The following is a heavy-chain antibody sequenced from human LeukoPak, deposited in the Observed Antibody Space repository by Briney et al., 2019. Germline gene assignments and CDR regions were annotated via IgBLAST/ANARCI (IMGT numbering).Heavy chain of an antibody. CDR3: ARELISGDWTWDI. J-gene: IGHJ3*02. Sequence: ASVKVSCKASGYTFNSYSLNWVRQAPGQGLEWMGIINPSGGTTNYAQKFQGRITMTRDTSTSTVYMEMSSLRSEDTAVYYCARELISGDWTWDIWGQGTMVTVSS. V-gene: IGHV1-46*02. CDR1: GYTFNSYS. CDR2: INPSGGTT. D-gene: IGHD2-21*02.